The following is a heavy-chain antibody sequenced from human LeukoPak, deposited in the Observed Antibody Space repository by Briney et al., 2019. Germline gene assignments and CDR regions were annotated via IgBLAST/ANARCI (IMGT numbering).Heavy chain of an antibody. CDR2: IYASGST. CDR1: GYSITSYY. J-gene: IGHJ5*02. Sequence: SETLSLTCAVSGYSITSYYWSWIRQPAGKGLEWIGRIYASGSTNYNPSLKSRVTMSIDTSKNHFSLNLSSVTAADTAVYYCARDNWGSNWFDPWGQGTLVTVSS. CDR3: ARDNWGSNWFDP. D-gene: IGHD7-27*01. V-gene: IGHV4-4*07.